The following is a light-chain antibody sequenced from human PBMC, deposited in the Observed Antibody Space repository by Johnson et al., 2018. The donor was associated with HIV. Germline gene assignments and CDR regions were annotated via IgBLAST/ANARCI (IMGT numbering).Light chain of an antibody. Sequence: QSVLTQPPSVSAAPGQKVTISCSGTSSNIGNNYVSWYQQFPGTAPKLVIYDNNNLPSGIPDRFSGSKSGTSATLGITGLQTGDEADYSCGIWDSSLSAFVFGTGTKVTVL. CDR2: DNN. CDR3: GIWDSSLSAFV. CDR1: SSNIGNNY. J-gene: IGLJ1*01. V-gene: IGLV1-51*01.